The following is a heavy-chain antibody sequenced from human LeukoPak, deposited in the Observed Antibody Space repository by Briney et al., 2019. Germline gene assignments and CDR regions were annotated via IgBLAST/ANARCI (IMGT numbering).Heavy chain of an antibody. CDR2: ISPDGSTT. CDR1: GFTFSRYW. Sequence: PGGSLRLSCAASGFTFSRYWMHWVRQAPGKGLMWVSRISPDGSTTLYADSVKGRFTISRDNSKNTLYLQMSSLRAEDTAIYYCARYCSGASCYSGVDYWGQGTLVPVSS. CDR3: ARYCSGASCYSGVDY. J-gene: IGHJ4*02. D-gene: IGHD2-15*01. V-gene: IGHV3-74*03.